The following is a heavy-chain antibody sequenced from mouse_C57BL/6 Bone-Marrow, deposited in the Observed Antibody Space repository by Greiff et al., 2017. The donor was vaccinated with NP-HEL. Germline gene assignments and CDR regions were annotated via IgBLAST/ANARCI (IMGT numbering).Heavy chain of an antibody. V-gene: IGHV14-4*01. CDR1: GFNIKDDY. CDR3: TTELRAMDD. J-gene: IGHJ4*01. D-gene: IGHD1-1*01. CDR2: IDPENGDT. Sequence: VQLQQSGAELVRPGASVKLSCTASGFNIKDDYMHWVKQRPEQGLEWIGWIDPENGDTEYASQFQGKATITADTSSNPAYLQLSSLTSEDTAVYYGTTELRAMDDWGQGTSVTVSS.